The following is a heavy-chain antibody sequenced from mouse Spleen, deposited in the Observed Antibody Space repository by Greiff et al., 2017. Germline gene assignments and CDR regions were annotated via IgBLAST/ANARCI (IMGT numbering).Heavy chain of an antibody. J-gene: IGHJ3*01. CDR3: ASLPFAY. Sequence: DVMLVESGGGLVKPGGSLKLSCAASGFTFSSYAMSWVRQTPERRLEWVATISSGGSYNYYPDSVKGRFTISRDNAKKTLYLQMSSLRAEDTAMYYCASLPFAYWGQGTLVTVSA. CDR2: ISSGGSYN. CDR1: GFTFSSYA. V-gene: IGHV5-9-1*01.